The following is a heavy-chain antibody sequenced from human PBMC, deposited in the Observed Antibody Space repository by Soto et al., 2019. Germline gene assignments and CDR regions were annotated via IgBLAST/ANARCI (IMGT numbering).Heavy chain of an antibody. CDR1: GYTFTGYY. V-gene: IGHV1-2*04. D-gene: IGHD6-19*01. CDR3: AREMGYSSGWYGVTPASYGMDV. Sequence: ASVKVSCKASGYTFTGYYMHWVRQAPGQGLEWMGWINPNSGGTNYAQKFQGWVTMTRDTSISTAYMELSRLRSDDTAVYYCAREMGYSSGWYGVTPASYGMDVWGQGTTVTVSS. CDR2: INPNSGGT. J-gene: IGHJ6*02.